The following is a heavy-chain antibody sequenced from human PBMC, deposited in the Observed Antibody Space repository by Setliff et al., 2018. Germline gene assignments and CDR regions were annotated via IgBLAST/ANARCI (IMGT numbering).Heavy chain of an antibody. CDR3: VRTDYSDGRYSMDV. CDR2: IYQSGTT. CDR1: GESIRSNNW. J-gene: IGHJ6*03. V-gene: IGHV4-4*02. D-gene: IGHD6-19*01. Sequence: SETLSLTCTVSGESIRSNNWWNWVRQPPGKGLEWIGDIYQSGTTNYNPSLKSRVTISIDTSKNQFSLNLRSVTAADTAVYYCVRTDYSDGRYSMDVWGKGTTVTVS.